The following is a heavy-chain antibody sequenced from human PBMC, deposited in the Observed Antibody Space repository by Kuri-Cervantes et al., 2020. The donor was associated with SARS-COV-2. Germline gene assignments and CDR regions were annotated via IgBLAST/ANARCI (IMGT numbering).Heavy chain of an antibody. J-gene: IGHJ4*02. D-gene: IGHD3-22*01. CDR1: GFTFSDCS. Sequence: GESLKISCAASGFTFSDCSMHWVRQAPGKGLEWVAVMSYDGSNIHYADSVKGRFTISRDNSKNTLYLQMNSLRAEDTAIYYCATLFDSSSFMFDYWGQGTLVTVSS. CDR3: ATLFDSSSFMFDY. V-gene: IGHV3-30*04. CDR2: MSYDGSNI.